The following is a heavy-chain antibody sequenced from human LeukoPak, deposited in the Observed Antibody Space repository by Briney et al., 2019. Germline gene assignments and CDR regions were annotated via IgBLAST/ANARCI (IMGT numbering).Heavy chain of an antibody. CDR1: GGTFSSYA. CDR3: ARAWGVFIRGSGFDY. D-gene: IGHD3-16*02. V-gene: IGHV1-46*01. CDR2: INPSGGST. Sequence: GASVKVSCKASGGTFSSYAISWVRQAPGQGLEWMGIINPSGGSTSYAQKFQGRVTMTRDTSTSTVYMELSSLRSEDTAVYYCARAWGVFIRGSGFDYWGQGTLVTVSS. J-gene: IGHJ4*02.